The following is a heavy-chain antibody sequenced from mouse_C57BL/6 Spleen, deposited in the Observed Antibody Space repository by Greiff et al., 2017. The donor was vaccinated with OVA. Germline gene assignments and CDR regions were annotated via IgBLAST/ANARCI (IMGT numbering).Heavy chain of an antibody. Sequence: VQLQQSGPELVQPGASVKISCKASGYAFSSSWMNWVKQRPGKGLEWIGRIYPGDGDTNYNGKFKGKATLTADKSSSTAYMQLSSLTSEDSAVYFCAKGGDSDYWGQGTTLTVSS. V-gene: IGHV1-82*01. J-gene: IGHJ2*01. CDR1: GYAFSSSW. CDR3: AKGGDSDY. CDR2: IYPGDGDT.